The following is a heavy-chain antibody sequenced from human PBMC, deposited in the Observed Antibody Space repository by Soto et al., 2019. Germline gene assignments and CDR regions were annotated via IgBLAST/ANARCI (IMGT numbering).Heavy chain of an antibody. CDR2: IYYSGST. CDR3: ARGVTFGGVVNAFDI. J-gene: IGHJ3*02. CDR1: GGSISSGGYY. Sequence: QVQLQESGPGLVKPSQTLSLTCTVSGGSISSGGYYWSWIRQHPGKGLEWIGYIYYSGSTYYNPSLKSRVTISVDTSKNQFSLKLSSVTAAGTAVYYCARGVTFGGVVNAFDIWGQGTMVTVSS. V-gene: IGHV4-31*03. D-gene: IGHD3-16*01.